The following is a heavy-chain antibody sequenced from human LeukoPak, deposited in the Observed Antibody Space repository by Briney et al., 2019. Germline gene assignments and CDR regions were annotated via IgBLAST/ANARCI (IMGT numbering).Heavy chain of an antibody. CDR2: IKSKTDGGTT. CDR1: GFTFNNAW. J-gene: IGHJ4*02. Sequence: PGGSLRLSCAASGFTFNNAWMSWVRQASGKGLEWVGRIKSKTDGGTTEYVAPVKGRFTISRDNAKNSLYLQMNSLRAEDTAVYYCSRSLDYLGQGALVTVSS. V-gene: IGHV3-15*01. CDR3: SRSLDY.